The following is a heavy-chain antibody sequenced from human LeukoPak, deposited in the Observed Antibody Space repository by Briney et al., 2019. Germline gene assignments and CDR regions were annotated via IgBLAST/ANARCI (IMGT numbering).Heavy chain of an antibody. CDR3: ATAYLDYGDYFSAFDI. D-gene: IGHD4-17*01. CDR1: GYTFTSYG. V-gene: IGHV1-18*01. J-gene: IGHJ3*02. CDR2: ISAYNGNT. Sequence: ASVKVSCKASGYTFTSYGISWVRQAPGQGLEWMGWISAYNGNTNYAQKLQGRVTMTTDTSTSTAYMELSSLRSEDTAVYYCATAYLDYGDYFSAFDIWGQGTMVTVSS.